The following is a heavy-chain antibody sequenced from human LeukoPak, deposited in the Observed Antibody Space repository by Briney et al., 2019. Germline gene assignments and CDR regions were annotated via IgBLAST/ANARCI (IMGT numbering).Heavy chain of an antibody. CDR3: ARESRI. D-gene: IGHD2/OR15-2a*01. CDR1: GFTFSDYA. Sequence: PGRSLRLSCAASGFTFSDYAMHWVRQAPGKGLEWVAVISHDGSGKYTESVKGRFTIYRDNSKNTLYLQMNSLRAEDTAVYYCARESRIWGQGTLVTVSS. V-gene: IGHV3-30-3*01. CDR2: ISHDGSGK. J-gene: IGHJ4*02.